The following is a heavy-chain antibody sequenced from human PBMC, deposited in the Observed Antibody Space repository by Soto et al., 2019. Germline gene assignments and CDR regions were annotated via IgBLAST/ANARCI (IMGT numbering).Heavy chain of an antibody. CDR3: ARLAGGLLFSREAWAATSFDY. Sequence: GGSLRLSCAASGFTFSSYGMHWVRQAPGKGLEWVAVIWYDGSNKYYADSVKGRFTISRDNSKNTLYLQMNSLRAEDTAVYYCARLAGGLLFSREAWAATSFDYWGQGTLVTVSS. CDR1: GFTFSSYG. J-gene: IGHJ4*02. CDR2: IWYDGSNK. V-gene: IGHV3-33*01. D-gene: IGHD2-21*02.